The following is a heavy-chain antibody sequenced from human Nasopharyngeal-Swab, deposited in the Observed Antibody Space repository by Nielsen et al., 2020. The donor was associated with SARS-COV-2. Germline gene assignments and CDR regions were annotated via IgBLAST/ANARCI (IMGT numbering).Heavy chain of an antibody. CDR2: IGGSGVKT. CDR3: ARDGGGYSSSSGLDY. V-gene: IGHV3-23*01. CDR1: GFTFSSA. Sequence: GESLKISCAASGFTFSSAMSWVRQAPGKGLECVSGIGGSGVKTYYADSVKGRFTISRDNSKNTLYLQMNSLRAEDTAVYYCARDGGGYSSSSGLDYWGQGTLVTVSS. J-gene: IGHJ4*02. D-gene: IGHD6-6*01.